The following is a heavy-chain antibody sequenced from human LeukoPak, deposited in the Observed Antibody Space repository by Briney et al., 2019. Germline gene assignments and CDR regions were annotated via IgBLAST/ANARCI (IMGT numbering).Heavy chain of an antibody. CDR2: INPNSGGT. CDR3: ARDVYYDSSGYLDY. CDR1: GYTFTDYY. J-gene: IGHJ4*02. Sequence: ASVKVSCKASGYTFTDYYIHWVRQAPGQGLEWLGWINPNSGGTKYAQKFQGRVTMTRDMSTNTVYMELSSLRSEDTAVYYCARDVYYDSSGYLDYWGQGTLVTVSS. D-gene: IGHD3-22*01. V-gene: IGHV1-2*02.